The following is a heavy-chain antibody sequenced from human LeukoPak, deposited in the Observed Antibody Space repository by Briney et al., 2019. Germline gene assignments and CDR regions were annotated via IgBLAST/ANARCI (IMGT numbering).Heavy chain of an antibody. J-gene: IGHJ6*03. D-gene: IGHD6-6*01. CDR1: GFTFSDYY. CDR2: ISSSGSTI. Sequence: GGSLRLSCAASGFTFSDYYMSWIRQAPGKGLEWVSYISSSGSTIYYADSVKGRFTISRDNAKNSLYLQMNSLRAEDTAVYYCARDSTRYSSSSWDYYYMDVWGKATTVTVSS. V-gene: IGHV3-11*01. CDR3: ARDSTRYSSSSWDYYYMDV.